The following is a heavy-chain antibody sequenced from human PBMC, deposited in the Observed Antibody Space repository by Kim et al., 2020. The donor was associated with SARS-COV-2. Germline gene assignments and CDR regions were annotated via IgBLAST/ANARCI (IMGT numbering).Heavy chain of an antibody. CDR1: GFTFSSYA. CDR3: AKGGKLRFLEWLPHHFGVWYGMDV. J-gene: IGHJ6*02. D-gene: IGHD3-3*01. V-gene: IGHV3-23*03. Sequence: GGSLRLSCAASGFTFSSYAMSWVRQAPGKGLEWVSVIYSGGSSTYYADSVKGRFTISRDNSKNTLYLQMNSLRAEDTAVYYCAKGGKLRFLEWLPHHFGVWYGMDVWGQGTTVTVSS. CDR2: IYSGGSST.